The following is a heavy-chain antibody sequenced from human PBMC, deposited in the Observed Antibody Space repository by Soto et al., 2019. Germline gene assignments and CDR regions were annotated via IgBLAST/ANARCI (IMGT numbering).Heavy chain of an antibody. D-gene: IGHD4-17*01. CDR2: IYSGGST. V-gene: IGHV3-66*01. Sequence: HPGGSLRLSCAASGFTVSSNYMSWVRQAPGKGLEWVSVIYSGGSTYYADSVKGRFTISRDNSKNTLYLQMNSLRAEDTAVYYCAREHGDYGVVSYYWGQGTLVTVSS. CDR3: AREHGDYGVVSYY. CDR1: GFTVSSNY. J-gene: IGHJ4*02.